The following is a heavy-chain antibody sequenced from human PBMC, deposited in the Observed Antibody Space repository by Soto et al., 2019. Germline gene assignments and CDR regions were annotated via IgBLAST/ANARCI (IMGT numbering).Heavy chain of an antibody. CDR1: GFTFSRYN. V-gene: IGHV3-48*01. J-gene: IGHJ6*03. CDR2: ISSSSSTI. CDR3: AREYEGVSFYYYYYMDV. D-gene: IGHD2-8*01. Sequence: GGSLRLSCVASGFTFSRYNMNWVRRAPGKGLEWVSYISSSSSTIYYADSVKGRFTISRDNAKNSLYLQMNSLRADDTAVYYCAREYEGVSFYYYYYMDVWGKGTTVTVSS.